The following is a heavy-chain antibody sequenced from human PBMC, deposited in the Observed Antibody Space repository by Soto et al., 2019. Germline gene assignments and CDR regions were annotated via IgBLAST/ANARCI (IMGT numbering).Heavy chain of an antibody. V-gene: IGHV3-23*01. D-gene: IGHD3-10*01. J-gene: IGHJ4*02. CDR3: AKDRHYPRDYFHY. Sequence: PGGSLRLSCAASGFTFSSSAISWVRQAPGKGLEWVSAVSANGQGIYYADSVRGRFTISRDNSKSTVFLHMDSLSAEDTAVYYCAKDRHYPRDYFHYWGQGTLVTVSS. CDR2: VSANGQGI. CDR1: GFTFSSSA.